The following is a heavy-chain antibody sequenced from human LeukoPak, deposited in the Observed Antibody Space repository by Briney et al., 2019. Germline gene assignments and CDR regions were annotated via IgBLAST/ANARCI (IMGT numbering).Heavy chain of an antibody. J-gene: IGHJ4*02. Sequence: PGGSLRLSCAAAGFTFNNYGMHWVRQAPGKGLEWVAVISYDGPNKYYADSVKGRFTISIDNSKNTQYLQMNSLRTEDTAVYYCAKGMARFGYGALLDYWGQGTLVTVSS. CDR1: GFTFNNYG. D-gene: IGHD4/OR15-4a*01. CDR2: ISYDGPNK. CDR3: AKGMARFGYGALLDY. V-gene: IGHV3-30*18.